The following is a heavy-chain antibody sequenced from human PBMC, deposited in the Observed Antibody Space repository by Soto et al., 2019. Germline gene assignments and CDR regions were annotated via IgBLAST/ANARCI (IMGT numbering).Heavy chain of an antibody. Sequence: QVHLVESGGGVVQPGRSLRLSCGASGFTFMNYVMHWVRQAPGKVLEWVTIISSDGNNKYYADSVKGRFTISRNNSKNTLYLQMNSLSVEDTAIYYCAREQDSAMNTWGQGTLVTVSS. CDR3: AREQDSAMNT. CDR1: GFTFMNYV. D-gene: IGHD5-18*01. V-gene: IGHV3-30-3*01. CDR2: ISSDGNNK. J-gene: IGHJ4*02.